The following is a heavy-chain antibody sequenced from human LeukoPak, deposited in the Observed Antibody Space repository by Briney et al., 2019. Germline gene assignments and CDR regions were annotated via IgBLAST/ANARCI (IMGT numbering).Heavy chain of an antibody. V-gene: IGHV3-66*03. Sequence: GGSLRLSCAASGFIVSSKYMSWVRQAPGKGLEWVSTVYSNDDTYYADPVKGRFSISRDKSKNTLYLQMNSLRAEDTAVYYCARDPWAKPGGYFDYWGQGTLVTVSS. J-gene: IGHJ4*02. CDR1: GFIVSSKY. CDR3: ARDPWAKPGGYFDY. D-gene: IGHD1-14*01. CDR2: VYSNDDT.